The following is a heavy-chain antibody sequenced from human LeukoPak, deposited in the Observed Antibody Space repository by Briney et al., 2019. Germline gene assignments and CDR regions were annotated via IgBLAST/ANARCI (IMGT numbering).Heavy chain of an antibody. CDR2: IYHSGGT. Sequence: SETLSLTCAVSGGSISSSNWWSWVRQPPGKGLEWIGEIYHSGGTNYNPSLKSRVTISIDTSKNQFSLKLSSVTAADTAVYYCARVIYGDYLYGMDVWGQGTTVTVSS. CDR3: ARVIYGDYLYGMDV. V-gene: IGHV4-4*02. J-gene: IGHJ6*02. D-gene: IGHD4-17*01. CDR1: GGSISSSNW.